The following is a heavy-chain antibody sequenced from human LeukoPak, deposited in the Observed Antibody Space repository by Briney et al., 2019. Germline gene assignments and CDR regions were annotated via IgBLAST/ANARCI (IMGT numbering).Heavy chain of an antibody. Sequence: GGSLRLSCAVSGFTFSSYAMSCVRQAPGKGLEGVSALSGSGGSTYYADSVKGRFTISRDNSKNTLYLQMNSLRAEDTAVYYCAETGPWQQLDYWGQGTLVTVSS. CDR3: AETGPWQQLDY. V-gene: IGHV3-23*01. CDR2: LSGSGGST. J-gene: IGHJ4*02. CDR1: GFTFSSYA. D-gene: IGHD6-13*01.